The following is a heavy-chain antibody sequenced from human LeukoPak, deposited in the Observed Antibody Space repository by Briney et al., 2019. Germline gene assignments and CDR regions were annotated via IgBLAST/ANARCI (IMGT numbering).Heavy chain of an antibody. Sequence: GGSLRLSCAASGFTFSSYGMHWVRQAPGKGLEWVAVISYDGSNKYYADSVKGRFTISRDNSKNTLYLQMNSLRAEDTAVYYCASSYYDSSGYGAFDIWGQRTMVTVSS. CDR3: ASSYYDSSGYGAFDI. CDR2: ISYDGSNK. J-gene: IGHJ3*02. D-gene: IGHD3-22*01. CDR1: GFTFSSYG. V-gene: IGHV3-30*03.